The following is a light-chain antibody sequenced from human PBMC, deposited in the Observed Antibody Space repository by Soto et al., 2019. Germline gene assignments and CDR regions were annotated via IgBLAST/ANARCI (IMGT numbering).Light chain of an antibody. V-gene: IGKV1-39*01. CDR1: HNIGRF. CDR2: APS. CDR3: QQLHGYPIT. Sequence: DIQMTQSPSSLYASVGDRGTMTCLASHNIGRFLNWYQQKGGNAPKLLIYAPSNFQSGVPSRFSGSGSGTHFTLTISSLQPEDFATYYCQQLHGYPITFGQGTRREIK. J-gene: IGKJ5*01.